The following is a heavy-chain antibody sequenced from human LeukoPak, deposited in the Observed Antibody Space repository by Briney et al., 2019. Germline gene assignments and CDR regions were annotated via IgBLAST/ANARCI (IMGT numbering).Heavy chain of an antibody. Sequence: EPGGSLRLSCAASGFTFSDYYMSWIRQAPGKRLEWVSYISSSGSTIYYADSVKGRFTISRDNAKNSLYLQMNSLRAEDTAVYYCARGYCSGGSFFPFDYWGQGTLVTVSS. V-gene: IGHV3-11*01. CDR1: GFTFSDYY. CDR3: ARGYCSGGSFFPFDY. CDR2: ISSSGSTI. J-gene: IGHJ4*02. D-gene: IGHD2-15*01.